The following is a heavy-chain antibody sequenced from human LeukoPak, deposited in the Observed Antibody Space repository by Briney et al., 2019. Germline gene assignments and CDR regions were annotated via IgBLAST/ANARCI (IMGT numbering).Heavy chain of an antibody. D-gene: IGHD3-22*01. CDR3: AKEGDSSGYSGFDY. V-gene: IGHV3-23*01. CDR1: GFTLSSYW. Sequence: GGSLRLSCAASGFTLSSYWMSWVRQAPGKGLEWVSAISGSGGSTYYADSVKGRFTISRDNSKDTLYLQMNSLRAEDTAVYYCAKEGDSSGYSGFDYWGQGTLVTVSS. CDR2: ISGSGGST. J-gene: IGHJ4*02.